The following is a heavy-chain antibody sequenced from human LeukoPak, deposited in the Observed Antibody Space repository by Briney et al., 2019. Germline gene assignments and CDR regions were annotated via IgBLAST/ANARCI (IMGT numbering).Heavy chain of an antibody. CDR1: GYTFTGYY. CDR2: INPNSGGT. V-gene: IGHV1-2*02. J-gene: IGHJ4*02. CDR3: ARARYNWNSLDY. D-gene: IGHD1-7*01. Sequence: ASVNVSCKASGYTFTGYYMHWVRQAPGQGLEWMGWINPNSGGTNYAQKFQGRVTMTRDTSISTAYMELSRLRSDDTAVFYCARARYNWNSLDYWGQGTLVTVSS.